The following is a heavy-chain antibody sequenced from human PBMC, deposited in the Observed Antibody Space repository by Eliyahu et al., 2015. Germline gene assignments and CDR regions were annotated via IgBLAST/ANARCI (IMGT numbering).Heavy chain of an antibody. CDR1: GYTFTGYX. CDR3: ARDQEMATGRGYYYYYGMDV. Sequence: QVQLVQSGAEVKKPGASVKVSCKASGYTFTGYXMXWVRQAPGQGLEWMGWINPNSGGTNYAQKFQGRVTMTRDTSISTAYMELSRLRSDDTAVYYCARDQEMATGRGYYYYYGMDVWGQGTTVTVSS. D-gene: IGHD5-24*01. J-gene: IGHJ6*02. V-gene: IGHV1-2*02. CDR2: INPNSGGT.